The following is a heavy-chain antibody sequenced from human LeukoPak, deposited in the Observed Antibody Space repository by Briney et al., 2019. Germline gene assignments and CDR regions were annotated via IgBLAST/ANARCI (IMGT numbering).Heavy chain of an antibody. CDR1: GGSFSVYY. J-gene: IGHJ5*02. D-gene: IGHD6-13*01. CDR3: AFRTKTGYSSSWYLS. Sequence: SETLSLTCAVSGGSFSVYYWSWIRQPPGKGLEWIGEFIHSGSTNYNSSLKTRVTISVDTSKNQFSLKLSSVTAADTAVYYCAFRTKTGYSSSWYLSWGQGTLVTVSS. CDR2: FIHSGST. V-gene: IGHV4-34*12.